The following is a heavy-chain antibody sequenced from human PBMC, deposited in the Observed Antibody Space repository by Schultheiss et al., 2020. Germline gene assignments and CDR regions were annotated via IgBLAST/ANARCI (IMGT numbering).Heavy chain of an antibody. CDR3: ARDREYSGYDLPYYYYGMDV. D-gene: IGHD5-12*01. V-gene: IGHV3-13*05. CDR1: GFTFSSYD. J-gene: IGHJ6*02. CDR2: IGTAGDP. Sequence: GGSLRLSCAASGFTFSSYDMHWVRQATGKGLEWVSAIGTAGDPYYPGSVKGRFTISRENAKNSLYLQMNSLRAEDTAVYYCARDREYSGYDLPYYYYGMDVWGQGTTVTVSS.